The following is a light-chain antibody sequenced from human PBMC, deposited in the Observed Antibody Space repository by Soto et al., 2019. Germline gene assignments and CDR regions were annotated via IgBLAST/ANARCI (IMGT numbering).Light chain of an antibody. V-gene: IGLV1-40*01. Sequence: QLVLTQPPSVSGAPGQRVTISCTGSSSNIGAGYDVHWYLQLPGTAPKLLIYGNTNRPSGVPDRFSGSKSGSSASLAITGLQAEDEADYYCQSHDSSLHASVFGTGTKLTVL. CDR3: QSHDSSLHASV. J-gene: IGLJ1*01. CDR1: SSNIGAGYD. CDR2: GNT.